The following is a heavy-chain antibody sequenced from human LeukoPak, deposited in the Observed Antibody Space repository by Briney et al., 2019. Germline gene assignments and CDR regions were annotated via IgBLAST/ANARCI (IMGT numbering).Heavy chain of an antibody. Sequence: SETLSLTCTVSGGSIISSSYYWGWIRQPPGKGLEWIGTIFYTGNTYYNSSLKSRVTISLDTSKNQFSLNLSSVTAADTAVYYCARASPLYNWNDDYMDVWGKGTTVTVSS. D-gene: IGHD1-20*01. V-gene: IGHV4-39*07. CDR1: GGSIISSSYY. CDR2: IFYTGNT. J-gene: IGHJ6*03. CDR3: ARASPLYNWNDDYMDV.